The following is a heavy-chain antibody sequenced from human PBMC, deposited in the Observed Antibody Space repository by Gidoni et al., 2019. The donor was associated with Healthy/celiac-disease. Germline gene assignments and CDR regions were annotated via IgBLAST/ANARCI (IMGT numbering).Heavy chain of an antibody. J-gene: IGHJ3*02. D-gene: IGHD2-2*01. CDR3: AKRDSTMDAFDI. Sequence: QVQLVESGGGVVQPGRSLRLSCAASGFTFSSYGMHWDRQAPGKGLEWVAVISYDGSNKYYADSVKGRFTISRDNSKNTLYLQMNSLRAEDTAVYYCAKRDSTMDAFDIWGQGTMVTVSS. CDR2: ISYDGSNK. CDR1: GFTFSSYG. V-gene: IGHV3-30*18.